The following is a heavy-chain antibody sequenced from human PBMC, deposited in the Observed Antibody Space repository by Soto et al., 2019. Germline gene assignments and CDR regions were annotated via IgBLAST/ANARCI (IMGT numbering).Heavy chain of an antibody. CDR2: IKQDGSEK. CDR1: GFTFSSYW. J-gene: IGHJ4*02. CDR3: ARELVVPAAFTDY. D-gene: IGHD2-2*01. V-gene: IGHV3-7*01. Sequence: EVQLVESGGGLVQPGGSLRLSCAASGFTFSSYWMSWVRQAPGKGLEWVANIKQDGSEKYYVDSVKGRFTISRDNAKNSLYLQMNSLRAEDTAVHYCARELVVPAAFTDYWCQGTLVTVSS.